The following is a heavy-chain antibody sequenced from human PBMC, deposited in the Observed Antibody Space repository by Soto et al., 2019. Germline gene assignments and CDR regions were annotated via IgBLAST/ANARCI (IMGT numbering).Heavy chain of an antibody. D-gene: IGHD6-19*01. J-gene: IGHJ4*02. CDR2: IKSDGSST. V-gene: IGHV3-74*01. Sequence: EVQLVESGGGLVQPGGSLRLSCAASGFTFSSYWMHWVRQAPGKGLVWVSRIKSDGSSTSYAGSVKGRFTISRDNAKNTLYLQMNTLRAEDTAVYYCARDDSSACYVYWGQGTLVTVSS. CDR3: ARDDSSACYVY. CDR1: GFTFSSYW.